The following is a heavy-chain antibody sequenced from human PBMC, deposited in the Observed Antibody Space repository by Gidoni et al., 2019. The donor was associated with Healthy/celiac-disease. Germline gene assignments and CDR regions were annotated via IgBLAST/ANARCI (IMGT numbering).Heavy chain of an antibody. D-gene: IGHD2-2*01. CDR2: IYYSGST. V-gene: IGHV4-39*01. J-gene: IGHJ5*02. CDR1: GGSISSSSYY. CDR3: AGGVVPAAVWFDP. Sequence: QLQLQESGPGLVKPSETLSLTCTVSGGSISSSSYYWGWIRQPPGKGLEWIGSIYYSGSTYYNPSLKSRVTISVDTSKNQFSLKLSSVTAADTAVYYCAGGVVPAAVWFDPWGQGTLVTVSS.